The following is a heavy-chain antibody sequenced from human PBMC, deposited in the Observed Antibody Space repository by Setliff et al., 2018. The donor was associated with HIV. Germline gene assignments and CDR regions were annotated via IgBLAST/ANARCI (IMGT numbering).Heavy chain of an antibody. CDR3: ARHYYTDPFDY. V-gene: IGHV4-4*08. Sequence: PSETLSLTCTVSGGSISNYYWSRIRQPPGKGLEWIGYIYSSGTTDYNPSLKSRVTMSVDTSNSHFSLKLASVTAADTAVYYCARHYYTDPFDYWGQGTLVTVSS. D-gene: IGHD3-22*01. CDR2: IYSSGTT. CDR1: GGSISNYY. J-gene: IGHJ4*02.